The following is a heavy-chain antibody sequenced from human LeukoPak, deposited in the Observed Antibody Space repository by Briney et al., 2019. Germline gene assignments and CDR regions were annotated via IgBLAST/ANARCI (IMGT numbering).Heavy chain of an antibody. CDR2: IYYSGST. D-gene: IGHD2-21*01. J-gene: IGHJ3*02. CDR1: GGSISSSTDY. V-gene: IGHV4-39*07. Sequence: SETLSLTCTVSGGSISSSTDYWGWIRQPPGKGLEWIGSIYYSGSTYYNPSLKSRVTISVDTSENQFSLRLNSVTAADTAVYYCAKSNGCGLVDIWGQGTMVTVSS. CDR3: AKSNGCGLVDI.